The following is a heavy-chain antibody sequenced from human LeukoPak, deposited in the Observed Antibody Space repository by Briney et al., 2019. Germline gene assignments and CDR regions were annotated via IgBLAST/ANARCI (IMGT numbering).Heavy chain of an antibody. CDR2: IYTSGST. D-gene: IGHD5-12*01. CDR3: ASTLVATYFSYDY. Sequence: PSETLSLTCTVSGGSISSGSYYWRWIRQPAGKGLEWIGRIYTSGSTNYNPSLKSRVTISVDTSKNQFSLKLSSVTAADTAVYYCASTLVATYFSYDYWGQGTLVTVSS. V-gene: IGHV4-61*02. J-gene: IGHJ4*02. CDR1: GGSISSGSYY.